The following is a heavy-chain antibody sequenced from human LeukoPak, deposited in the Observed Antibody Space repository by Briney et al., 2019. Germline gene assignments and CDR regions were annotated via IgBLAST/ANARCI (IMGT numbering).Heavy chain of an antibody. V-gene: IGHV4-61*02. CDR1: GGSISSGSYY. J-gene: IGHJ4*02. Sequence: SQTLSLTCTVSGGSISSGSYYWSWIRQPAGKGLEWIGRIYTSGSTNYNPSLKSRVTISVDTSKNQFSLKLSSVTAADTAVYYCARQHSYGALLDYWGQGTLVTVSS. CDR2: IYTSGST. CDR3: ARQHSYGALLDY. D-gene: IGHD5-18*01.